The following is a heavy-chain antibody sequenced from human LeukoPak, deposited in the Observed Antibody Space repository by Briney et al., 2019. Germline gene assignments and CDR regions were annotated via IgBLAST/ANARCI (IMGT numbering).Heavy chain of an antibody. CDR3: GEGLDV. V-gene: IGHV3-7*03. CDR2: IKQDGSEK. J-gene: IGHJ6*04. CDR1: GFTFSSYW. Sequence: PGGSLRLSCAASGFTFSSYWMNWVRQAPGKGLEWVANIKQDGSEKYYVDSVKGRFTISRGNAKNSLYLQMNGLRAEDTAVYYCGEGLDVWGKGTTVTVSS.